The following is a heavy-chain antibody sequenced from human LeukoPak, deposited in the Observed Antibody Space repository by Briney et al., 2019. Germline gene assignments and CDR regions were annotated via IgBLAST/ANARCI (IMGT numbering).Heavy chain of an antibody. CDR3: ATKMVPAAEQGLAY. V-gene: IGHV3-66*01. J-gene: IGHJ4*02. CDR1: GFIFSNYW. D-gene: IGHD2-2*01. CDR2: IYSGGST. Sequence: HPGGSLRLSCAASGFIFSNYWMHWVRQAPGKGLEWVSVIYSGGSTYYADSVKGRFTISRDNSKNTLYLQMYSLRADDTAVYYCATKMVPAAEQGLAYWGQGTLVTVSS.